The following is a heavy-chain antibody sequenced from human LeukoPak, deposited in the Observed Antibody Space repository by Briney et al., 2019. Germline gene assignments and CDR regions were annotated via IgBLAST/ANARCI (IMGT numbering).Heavy chain of an antibody. V-gene: IGHV3-23*01. CDR1: GFTFRDSA. CDR2: ISYSGGNA. CDR3: AKDQLDRHYYYSVDV. Sequence: GGSLRLSCAASGFTFRDSAMTWVRHVPGKGLEWVSLISYSGGNAYYADSVKGRFTISRDNSENTLSLQMNSLRAEDTAVYYCAKDQLDRHYYYSVDVWGQGTTVTVSS. J-gene: IGHJ6*02. D-gene: IGHD6-13*01.